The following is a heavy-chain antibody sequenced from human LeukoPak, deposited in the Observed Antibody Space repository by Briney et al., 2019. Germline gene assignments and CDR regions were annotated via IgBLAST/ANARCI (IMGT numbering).Heavy chain of an antibody. CDR3: ATSDTVSTYNWFDS. CDR1: GGSISSNTYY. V-gene: IGHV4-39*01. D-gene: IGHD5/OR15-5a*01. CDR2: IHYSGST. J-gene: IGHJ5*01. Sequence: SETLTLTCTVSGGSISSNTYYWGWIRRPPGKGLEWIGNIHYSGSTYYNPSLKSRLTISVDTSKNQFSLNLSSLTAADTAVYYCATSDTVSTYNWFDSWGQGTLVTVSS.